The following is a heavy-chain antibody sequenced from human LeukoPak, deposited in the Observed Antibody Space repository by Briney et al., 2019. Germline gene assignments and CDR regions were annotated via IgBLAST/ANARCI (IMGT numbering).Heavy chain of an antibody. V-gene: IGHV3-48*03. Sequence: PGGSLRLSCAASGFTFSTYEMNWVRQVPGKGWEWVSYISGSGTTIYYADSVKGRFAISRDNTKNSMYLQMNSLRAEDTAVYYCVSAYGGLLDYWGQGTLVTVSS. CDR1: GFTFSTYE. D-gene: IGHD3-16*01. CDR2: ISGSGTTI. CDR3: VSAYGGLLDY. J-gene: IGHJ4*02.